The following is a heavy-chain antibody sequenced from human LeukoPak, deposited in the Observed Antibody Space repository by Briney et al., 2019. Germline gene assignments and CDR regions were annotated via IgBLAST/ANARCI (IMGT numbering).Heavy chain of an antibody. CDR2: ISGSGDKT. J-gene: IGHJ4*02. D-gene: IGHD3-10*01. V-gene: IGHV3-23*01. CDR1: GFTFSAYA. CDR3: AKSRAGATVIRGEFDY. Sequence: GGSLRLSCAASGFTFSAYAMSWVRQAPMGWVRQAPGKGLEWVATISGSGDKTYYADSVKGRFTISRDNSKNTLYLQMNSLRAEDTALYYCAKSRAGATVIRGEFDYWGQGTLVTVSS.